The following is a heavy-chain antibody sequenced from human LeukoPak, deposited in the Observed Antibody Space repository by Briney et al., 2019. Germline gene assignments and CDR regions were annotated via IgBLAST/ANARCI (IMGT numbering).Heavy chain of an antibody. CDR2: IIPILGIA. J-gene: IGHJ4*02. Sequence: SVKVSCKASGGTFSSYAISWVRQAPGQGLEWMGRIIPILGIANYAQKFQGRVTITADKSTSTAYMGLSSLRAEDTAVYYCVRELGPPPGEERDHWGQGTLVTVSS. D-gene: IGHD3-10*01. CDR1: GGTFSSYA. V-gene: IGHV1-69*04. CDR3: VRELGPPPGEERDH.